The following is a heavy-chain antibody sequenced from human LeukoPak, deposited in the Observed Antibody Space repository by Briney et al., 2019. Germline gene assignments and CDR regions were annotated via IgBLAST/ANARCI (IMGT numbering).Heavy chain of an antibody. D-gene: IGHD3-9*01. CDR1: GFTFSTHD. V-gene: IGHV3-21*01. CDR2: ISSSSSYI. CDR3: AREPWGLSNYDILTGYPPDAFDI. J-gene: IGHJ3*02. Sequence: GGSLRLSCGASGFTFSTHDMHWVRQAPGKGLEWVSSISSSSSYIYYADSVKGRFTISRDNAKNSLYLQMNSLRAEDTAVYYCAREPWGLSNYDILTGYPPDAFDIWGQGTMVTVSS.